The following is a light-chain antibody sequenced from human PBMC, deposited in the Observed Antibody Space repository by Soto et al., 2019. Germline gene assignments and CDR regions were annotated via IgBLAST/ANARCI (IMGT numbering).Light chain of an antibody. J-gene: IGLJ1*01. Sequence: QSLLTQPASVSGSPWQSIAISCTGTSSDVGAYNSVSWYQQYPGKAPKLMIHDVSNRPSGVSDRFSGSKSGNTASLTISGLQAEDEADYYCSSYTRSNSYVFGSGTKVTVL. V-gene: IGLV2-14*01. CDR1: SSDVGAYNS. CDR3: SSYTRSNSYV. CDR2: DVS.